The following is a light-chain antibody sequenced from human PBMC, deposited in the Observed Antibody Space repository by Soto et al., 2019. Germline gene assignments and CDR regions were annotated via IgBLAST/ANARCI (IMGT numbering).Light chain of an antibody. V-gene: IGKV3-20*01. CDR1: QSVSNNY. CDR3: QQYGSSPWA. Sequence: DIVLTPSPGTLSLSPGQRATLSCRASQSVSNNYLAWYQQKPGQAPRLLIYGASTRATGIPDRFSGSGSGTDFTLTISRLEPEDVAVYYCQQYGSSPWAFGQGTKVDIK. CDR2: GAS. J-gene: IGKJ1*01.